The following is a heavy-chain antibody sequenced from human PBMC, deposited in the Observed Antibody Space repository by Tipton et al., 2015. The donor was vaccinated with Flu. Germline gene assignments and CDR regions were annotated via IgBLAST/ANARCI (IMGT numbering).Heavy chain of an antibody. V-gene: IGHV1-46*04. CDR1: GYTFTSYY. Sequence: QSGPEVKKPGASVKVSCKASGYTFTSYYMHWVRQAPGQGLEWMGIINPSGGSTSYAQKLQGRVTMTRDTSTSTVYMELSSLRSEDTAVYYCARDIAPSTTVTNLPDYWGQGTLVTVSS. D-gene: IGHD4-11*01. CDR3: ARDIAPSTTVTNLPDY. CDR2: INPSGGST. J-gene: IGHJ4*02.